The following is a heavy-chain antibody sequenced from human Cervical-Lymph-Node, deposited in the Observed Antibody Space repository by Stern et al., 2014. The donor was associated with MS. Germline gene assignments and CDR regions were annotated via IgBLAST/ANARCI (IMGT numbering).Heavy chain of an antibody. J-gene: IGHJ4*01. CDR2: IYPISGDT. D-gene: IGHD6-19*01. CDR3: ARGTVAGPNY. CDR1: GYTFTAYY. V-gene: IGHV1-2*06. Sequence: VQLVESGAEVRKPGASVKVSCKASGYTFTAYYIHWVRQAPGQGLEWMGRIYPISGDTNYAQKFQGRVTMTRDTFISTAYMELSSLRSDDTAVYYGARGTVAGPNYWGQGTLVTVSS.